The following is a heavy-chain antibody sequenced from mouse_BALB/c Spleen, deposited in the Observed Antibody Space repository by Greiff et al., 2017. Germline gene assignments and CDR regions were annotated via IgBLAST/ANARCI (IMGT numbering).Heavy chain of an antibody. Sequence: EVQRVESGGGLVKPGGSLKLSCAASGFTFSDYYMYWVRQTPEKRLEWVATISDGGSYTYYPDSVKGRFTISRDNAKNNLYLQMSSLKSEDTAMYYCARRVYYGNYGAMDYWGQGTSVTVSS. CDR1: GFTFSDYY. J-gene: IGHJ4*01. CDR3: ARRVYYGNYGAMDY. D-gene: IGHD2-1*01. CDR2: ISDGGSYT. V-gene: IGHV5-4*02.